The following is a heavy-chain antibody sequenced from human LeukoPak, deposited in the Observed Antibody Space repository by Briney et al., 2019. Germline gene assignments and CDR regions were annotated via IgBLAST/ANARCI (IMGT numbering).Heavy chain of an antibody. CDR2: IFYSGRA. CDR1: SYSISSGYY. Sequence: PSETLSLTCAVSSYSISSGYYWDWIRPPPGKGLEWIGTIFYSGRAYYNPSLKSRVTMSVDTSKNHFSLTLTSLTAAGTAVYFCASDGGGRTGCASGYFDFWGQGTLVTVSS. J-gene: IGHJ4*02. CDR3: ASDGGGRTGCASGYFDF. D-gene: IGHD1-1*01. V-gene: IGHV4-38-2*01.